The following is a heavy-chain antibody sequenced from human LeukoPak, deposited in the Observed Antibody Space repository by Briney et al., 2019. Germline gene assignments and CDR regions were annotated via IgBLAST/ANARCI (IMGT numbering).Heavy chain of an antibody. CDR1: GFTVSSNY. Sequence: EGFLRLSCAASGFTVSSNYMSWVRQAPGKGLEWVSVISSSGITYSADSVKGRFTISRDNSKNMVCLQMNSLRAEDTAVYYCARGGDSSGSIRSAFDIWGQGTMVTVSS. CDR3: ARGGDSSGSIRSAFDI. J-gene: IGHJ3*02. V-gene: IGHV3-53*01. D-gene: IGHD3-22*01. CDR2: ISSSGIT.